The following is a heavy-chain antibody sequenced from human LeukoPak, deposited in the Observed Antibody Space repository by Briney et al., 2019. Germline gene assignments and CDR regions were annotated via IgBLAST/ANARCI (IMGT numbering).Heavy chain of an antibody. CDR3: ARDQSTRFLQYYYMDV. Sequence: GGSLRLSCAASGFTFNNYWMHWVRQAPGRGLEWISSISSSGTYIYYADSVKGRFTISRDNAKNSLGLQMNSLRVEDTAVYYCARDQSTRFLQYYYMDVWGEGTTVTVS. CDR2: ISSSGTYI. J-gene: IGHJ6*03. D-gene: IGHD2-2*01. V-gene: IGHV3-21*01. CDR1: GFTFNNYW.